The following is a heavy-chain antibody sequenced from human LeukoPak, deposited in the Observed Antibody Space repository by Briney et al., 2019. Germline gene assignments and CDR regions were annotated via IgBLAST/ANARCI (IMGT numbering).Heavy chain of an antibody. Sequence: ASVKVSCKASGGTFSSYAISWVRQAPGQGLEWMGWISAYNGNTNYAQKLQGRVTMTTDTSTSTAYMELRSLRSDDTAVYYCARDSRYFDWLFNINWFDPWGQGTLVTVSS. D-gene: IGHD3-9*01. CDR3: ARDSRYFDWLFNINWFDP. J-gene: IGHJ5*02. V-gene: IGHV1-18*01. CDR2: ISAYNGNT. CDR1: GGTFSSYA.